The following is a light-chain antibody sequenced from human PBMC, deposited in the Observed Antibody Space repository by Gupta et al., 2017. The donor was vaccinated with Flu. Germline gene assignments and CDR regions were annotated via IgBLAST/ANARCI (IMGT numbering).Light chain of an antibody. CDR3: QQYNNWPPDWT. V-gene: IGKV3-15*01. Sequence: TLSVSPGERATLSCRASQSVSSNLAWYQQKPGQAPRPLIYGASTRAMGIPARFSGSGSGTEFTLTISSLQSEDFAVYYCQQYNNWPPDWTFGQGTKVEIK. CDR2: GAS. J-gene: IGKJ1*01. CDR1: QSVSSN.